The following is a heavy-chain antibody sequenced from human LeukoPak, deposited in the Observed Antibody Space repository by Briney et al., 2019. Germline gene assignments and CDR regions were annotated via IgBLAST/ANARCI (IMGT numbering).Heavy chain of an antibody. CDR2: INHSGST. CDR3: ARGPFDWLTNDAFDI. Sequence: PSETLSLTCAVYGGSFSGYYWSWIRQPPGKRLEWIGEINHSGSTNYDPSLKSRVTISVDTSKNQFSLKLSSVTAADTAVYYCARGPFDWLTNDAFDIWGQGTMVTVSS. V-gene: IGHV4-34*01. D-gene: IGHD3-9*01. J-gene: IGHJ3*02. CDR1: GGSFSGYY.